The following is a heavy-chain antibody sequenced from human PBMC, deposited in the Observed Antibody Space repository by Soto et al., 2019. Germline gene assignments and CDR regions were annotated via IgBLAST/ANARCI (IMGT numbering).Heavy chain of an antibody. V-gene: IGHV1-69*12. Sequence: QVQLVQSGAEVKKPGSSVKVSCKASGGTFSSYAISWVRQAPGQGLEWMGGIIPIFGTAKDDQKIKGRVTITADESTSTAYMELSSLRCEDTAVYYCARVVVANYGMAVWGQGTTVTVSS. CDR1: GGTFSSYA. D-gene: IGHD3-22*01. CDR3: ARVVVANYGMAV. CDR2: IIPIFGTA. J-gene: IGHJ6*02.